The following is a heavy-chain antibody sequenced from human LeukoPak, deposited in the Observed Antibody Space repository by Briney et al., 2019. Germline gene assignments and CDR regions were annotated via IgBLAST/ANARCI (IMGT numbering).Heavy chain of an antibody. CDR3: ASGGNYPTDYY. Sequence: GGSLRLSCAASGFTVSSNYMSWVRQAPGKGLEWVSVIYSGGSTYYADSVKGRFTISRGNSKNTLYLQMNSLRAEDTAVYYCASGGNYPTDYYWGQGTLVTVSS. CDR1: GFTVSSNY. D-gene: IGHD1-26*01. CDR2: IYSGGST. J-gene: IGHJ4*02. V-gene: IGHV3-53*01.